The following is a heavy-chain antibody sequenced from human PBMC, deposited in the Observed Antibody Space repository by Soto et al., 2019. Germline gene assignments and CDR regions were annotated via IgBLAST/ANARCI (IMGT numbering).Heavy chain of an antibody. Sequence: QVQLVQSGAEVKKPGASVKVSCKASGYTFTSYDINWVRQATGQGLEWMGWMNPNSGNTGYAHKFQGRVTLSMDTSISTAYMELSSLRSLDTAVQYCARTLFGDYADYWGQGTLVTVSS. CDR3: ARTLFGDYADY. D-gene: IGHD3-10*01. J-gene: IGHJ4*02. V-gene: IGHV1-8*01. CDR1: GYTFTSYD. CDR2: MNPNSGNT.